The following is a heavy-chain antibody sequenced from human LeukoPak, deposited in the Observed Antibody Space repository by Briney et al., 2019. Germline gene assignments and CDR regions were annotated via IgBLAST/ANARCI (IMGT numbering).Heavy chain of an antibody. J-gene: IGHJ4*02. CDR1: GYTFSSYW. CDR3: ARQNDFRLDY. CDR2: IYPGDSDT. V-gene: IGHV5-51*01. Sequence: GESLRISCKGSGYTFSSYWSGWVRQMPGKGLEWMGIIYPGDSDTRYSPSLQGQVTISVDTSIGTAYLQWSSLKASDTAIYYCARQNDFRLDYWGQGTLVTVSS. D-gene: IGHD3-3*01.